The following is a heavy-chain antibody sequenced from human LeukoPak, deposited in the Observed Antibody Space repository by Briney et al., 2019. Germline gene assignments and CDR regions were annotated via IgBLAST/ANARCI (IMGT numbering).Heavy chain of an antibody. D-gene: IGHD5-24*01. CDR3: ATLKDKWLQSPGTDY. Sequence: GGSLRLSCAASGFTFSNYVASWVRQAPGKGLEWVSVISGNGVSTNYAASVRGRFTISRDNSKNTVFLQMNSLRAEDTAIYYCATLKDKWLQSPGTDYWGQGTLVTVSS. J-gene: IGHJ4*02. CDR2: ISGNGVST. CDR1: GFTFSNYV. V-gene: IGHV3-23*01.